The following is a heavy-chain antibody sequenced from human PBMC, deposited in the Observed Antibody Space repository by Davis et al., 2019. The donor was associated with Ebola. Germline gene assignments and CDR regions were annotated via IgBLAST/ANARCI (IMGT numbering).Heavy chain of an antibody. D-gene: IGHD5-18*01. J-gene: IGHJ4*02. CDR1: GFTFSSYW. V-gene: IGHV3-74*01. Sequence: GESLKISCAASGFTFSSYWMHWVRQAPGKGLVWVSRINSDGSSTSYADSVKGRFTISRDNAKNSLYLQMNSLTAEDTALYYCAKASLRGFSYNYVDYWGQGIRVTVSS. CDR3: AKASLRGFSYNYVDY. CDR2: INSDGSST.